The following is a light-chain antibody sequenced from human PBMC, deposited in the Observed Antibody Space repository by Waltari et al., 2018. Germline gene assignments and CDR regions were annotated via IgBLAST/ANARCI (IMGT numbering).Light chain of an antibody. Sequence: DIQMTQSPSTLLASVGDSVTISCRASPSISSWLTWYQQKPGKAPNLLIYKASILEGGVPSRFSGSGSGTEFTLTISSLQPDDFATYYCQQYNSYPWTFGQGTKVEIK. CDR1: PSISSW. J-gene: IGKJ1*01. V-gene: IGKV1-5*03. CDR3: QQYNSYPWT. CDR2: KAS.